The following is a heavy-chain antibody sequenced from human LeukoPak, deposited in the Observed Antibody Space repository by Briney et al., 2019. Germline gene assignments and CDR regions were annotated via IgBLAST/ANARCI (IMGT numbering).Heavy chain of an antibody. CDR3: ARVSGYAFDI. J-gene: IGHJ3*02. CDR1: GFTFSSYS. CDR2: ISSSSSYI. Sequence: GGSLRLSCAASGFTFSSYSMNWVRQAPGRGLEWVSSISSSSSYIYYADSVKGRFTISRGNAKNSLYLQMNSLRAEDTAVYYCARVSGYAFDIWGQGTMVTVSS. V-gene: IGHV3-21*01.